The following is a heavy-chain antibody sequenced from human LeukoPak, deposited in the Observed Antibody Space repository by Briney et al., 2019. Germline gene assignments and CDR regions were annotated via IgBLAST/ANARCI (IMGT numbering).Heavy chain of an antibody. CDR1: GFTFSNYW. Sequence: GGSLRLSCAASGFTFSNYWMTWVRQAPGKGLERVANIKQDGSEKYYVDSVKGRFTISRDNAKNSLYLQMNSLTTEDTAVYYCARDYSSDYWGQGTLVTVSS. D-gene: IGHD2-21*01. J-gene: IGHJ4*02. V-gene: IGHV3-7*01. CDR2: IKQDGSEK. CDR3: ARDYSSDY.